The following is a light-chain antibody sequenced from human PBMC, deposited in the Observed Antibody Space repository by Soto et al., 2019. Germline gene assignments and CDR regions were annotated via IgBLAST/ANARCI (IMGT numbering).Light chain of an antibody. V-gene: IGKV3-20*01. CDR2: AAS. CDR3: QQYGSSPQT. CDR1: QSVSSNY. J-gene: IGKJ1*01. Sequence: EIVLTQSPGTLSLSPGERATLSGRASQSVSSNYLAWFQQKPGQAPRLLIYAASSRATGIPDRFSGSGSGTDFTLTISRLEPEDFAVYYCQQYGSSPQTFGQGTKVDIK.